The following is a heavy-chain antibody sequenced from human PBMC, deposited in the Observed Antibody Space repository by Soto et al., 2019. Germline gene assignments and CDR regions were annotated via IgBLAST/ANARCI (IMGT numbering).Heavy chain of an antibody. D-gene: IGHD4-17*01. CDR2: FSAGGRA. CDR3: AKESMSEHYGDTLFDY. J-gene: IGHJ4*02. Sequence: EVQLLESGGGLVQPGGSLRLSCEASGFSFSNYALSWVRQSPGKGLEWVSTFSAGGRAYYADSVKGRFTIAKDTSKNTLHLQASSLRAEDTAVYYCAKESMSEHYGDTLFDYWGQGTRVTVSS. V-gene: IGHV3-23*01. CDR1: GFSFSNYA.